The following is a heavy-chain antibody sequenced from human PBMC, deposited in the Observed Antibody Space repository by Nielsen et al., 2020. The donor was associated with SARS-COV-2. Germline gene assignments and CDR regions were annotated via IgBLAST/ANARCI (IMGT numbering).Heavy chain of an antibody. CDR3: ARDGIVGATTGLDY. V-gene: IGHV3-23*01. CDR1: GFSFSDYA. J-gene: IGHJ4*02. Sequence: ETLSLTCAASGFSFSDYAMSWVRQAPGKGLEWVSSISGSGSHTYYADSVKGRFTISRDNSKNTLYLQMNSLRAEDTAVYYCARDGIVGATTGLDYWGQGTLVTVSS. CDR2: ISGSGSHT. D-gene: IGHD1-26*01.